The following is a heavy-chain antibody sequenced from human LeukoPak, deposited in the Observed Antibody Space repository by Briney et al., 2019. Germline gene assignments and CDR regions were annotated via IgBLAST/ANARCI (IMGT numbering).Heavy chain of an antibody. J-gene: IGHJ3*02. CDR1: GGSISSYY. CDR3: ARARYVNSCYAFDI. CDR2: LSQCGNT. D-gene: IGHD2-2*01. V-gene: IGHV4-59*01. Sequence: PSETLSLTCTVSGGSISSYYWSWIRLPPGKRLEWIGYLSQCGNTNYSPSLKSRVTIFGDTSKNQFFLKLSSVTASDTAVYYCARARYVNSCYAFDIWGQGTLVTVSA.